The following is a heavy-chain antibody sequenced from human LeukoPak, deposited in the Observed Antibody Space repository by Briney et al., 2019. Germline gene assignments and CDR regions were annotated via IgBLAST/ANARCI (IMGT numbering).Heavy chain of an antibody. D-gene: IGHD4-11*01. CDR2: ISYDGSNK. J-gene: IGHJ4*02. CDR1: GFTFSSYA. Sequence: GRSLRLSCAASGFTFSSYAMHWVRQAPGKGLEWVAVISYDGSNKYYADSVKGRFTISRDNSKNTLYLQMNSLRAEDTAVYYCAGDPTVTSYWGQGTLVTVSS. CDR3: AGDPTVTSY. V-gene: IGHV3-30-3*01.